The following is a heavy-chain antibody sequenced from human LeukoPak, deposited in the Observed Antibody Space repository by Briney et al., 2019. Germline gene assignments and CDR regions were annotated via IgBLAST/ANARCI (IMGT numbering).Heavy chain of an antibody. V-gene: IGHV3-49*03. CDR1: GFRFGDYV. Sequence: PGGSLRLSCTASGFRFGDYVMSWFRQAPGKGLEWVGFSRSKVYGGTTEYAASVKGRFSISRDDSKSIAYLQMNSLKTEDTAVYYCSTSYWDPFDYWGQGTLVTVSS. J-gene: IGHJ4*02. CDR2: SRSKVYGGTT. CDR3: STSYWDPFDY. D-gene: IGHD1-26*01.